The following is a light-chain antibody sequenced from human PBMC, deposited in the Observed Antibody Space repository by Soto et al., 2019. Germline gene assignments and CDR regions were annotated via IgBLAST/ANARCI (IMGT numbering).Light chain of an antibody. CDR3: AAWDDSLNGYV. J-gene: IGLJ1*01. CDR2: GNN. CDR1: SSNIGSNT. Sequence: QSVLTQPPSASGTPGQRVTISCSGSSSNIGSNTVNWYQQLPGMAPKLLIYGNNQRPSGVPDRFFGSKSGTSASLAISGLQSADEAEYYCAAWDDSLNGYVFATGTKVTVL. V-gene: IGLV1-44*01.